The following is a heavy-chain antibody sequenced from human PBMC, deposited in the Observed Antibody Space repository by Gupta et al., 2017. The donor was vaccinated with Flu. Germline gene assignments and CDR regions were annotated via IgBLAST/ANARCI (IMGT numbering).Heavy chain of an antibody. D-gene: IGHD3-10*01. J-gene: IGHJ4*02. CDR3: ASSPNNFGSGSYLADY. CDR2: IIPIFGTA. Sequence: APGQGLEWMGGIIPIFGTAHYAQKFQGRVTITADDSTSTAYMELNSLRSEDTAVYYCASSPNNFGSGSYLADYWGQGSQVTVSS. V-gene: IGHV1-69*01.